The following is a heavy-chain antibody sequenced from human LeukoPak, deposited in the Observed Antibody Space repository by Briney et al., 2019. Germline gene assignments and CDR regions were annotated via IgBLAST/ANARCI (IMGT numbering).Heavy chain of an antibody. CDR1: GGTFSSYA. V-gene: IGHV1-69*04. CDR3: ARGSRIRIAAAGTSWFNP. D-gene: IGHD6-13*01. CDR2: IIPILGIA. Sequence: ASVKVSCKASGGTFSSYAISWVRQAPGQGLEWMGRIIPILGIANYAQKFQGRVTITADKSTSTAYMELSSLRSEDTAVYYCARGSRIRIAAAGTSWFNPWGQGTLVTVSS. J-gene: IGHJ5*02.